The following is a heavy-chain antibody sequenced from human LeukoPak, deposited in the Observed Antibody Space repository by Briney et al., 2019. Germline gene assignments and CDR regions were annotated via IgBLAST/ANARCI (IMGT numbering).Heavy chain of an antibody. D-gene: IGHD3-22*01. CDR1: GYTFTSYY. CDR2: INPSGGST. Sequence: ASVKVSCKASGYTFTSYYMHWVRQAPGQGLEWMGIINPSGGSTSYAQKFQGRVTMTRDTSTSTVYMELSSLRSEDTAVCYCARDLQNYYDSSGYSNPDYWGQGTLVTVSS. V-gene: IGHV1-46*01. J-gene: IGHJ4*02. CDR3: ARDLQNYYDSSGYSNPDY.